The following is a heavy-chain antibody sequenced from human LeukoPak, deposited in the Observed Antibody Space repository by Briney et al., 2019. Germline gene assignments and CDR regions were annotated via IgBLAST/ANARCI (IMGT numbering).Heavy chain of an antibody. CDR3: VRGYGSGTSPFDY. V-gene: IGHV4-4*07. D-gene: IGHD3-10*01. CDR1: GGPIRSNY. CDR2: IYATDLT. J-gene: IGHJ4*02. Sequence: PSETLSLTCTVSGGPIRSNYWSWIRQPAGKGLEWIGRIYATDLTNYNPSLIGRVTMSVDLSKNGLSLSLTSVTAADTAMYYCVRGYGSGTSPFDYWGQGALVIVSS.